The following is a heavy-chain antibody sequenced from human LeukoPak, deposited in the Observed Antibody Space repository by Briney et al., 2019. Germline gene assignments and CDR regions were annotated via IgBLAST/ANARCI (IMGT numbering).Heavy chain of an antibody. CDR2: INPNSGGT. CDR1: GTTLTGYY. V-gene: IGHV1-2*04. CDR3: ARLMDGSSWRGLFDY. D-gene: IGHD6-13*01. Sequence: ASVKVSCKASGTTLTGYYMHWVRKPPEKGLGWLGWINPNSGGTNYAQKFQGWVTMTRDTSISTAYMELSRLRSDDTAVYYCARLMDGSSWRGLFDYWGQGTLVTVSS. J-gene: IGHJ4*02.